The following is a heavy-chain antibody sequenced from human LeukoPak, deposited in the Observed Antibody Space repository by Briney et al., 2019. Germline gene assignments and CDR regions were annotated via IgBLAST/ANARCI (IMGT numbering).Heavy chain of an antibody. D-gene: IGHD2-2*01. CDR1: GFTFSSYA. CDR3: AKARDIVVVYSGMDV. Sequence: GGSLRLSCAASGFTFSSYAMSWVRQAPGKGLEWVSAISGSGGSTYYADSVKGRFTISRDNSKNTLYLQMNSLRAEDTAVYYCAKARDIVVVYSGMDVWGQGTMVTVSS. J-gene: IGHJ6*02. V-gene: IGHV3-23*01. CDR2: ISGSGGST.